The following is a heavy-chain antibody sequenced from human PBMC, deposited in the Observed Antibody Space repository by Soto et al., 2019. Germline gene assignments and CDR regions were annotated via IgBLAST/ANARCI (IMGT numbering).Heavy chain of an antibody. D-gene: IGHD2-2*01. CDR1: EYTFSTYA. V-gene: IGHV1-3*01. Sequence: QVPLVQSGAEVKKPGASVKVSCKASEYTFSTYAIHWVRQAPGQRLEWMGWINAGDGDTKYSQKFQGRVTITRDTSASTAYMELSSLRSEDTAVYYCARSEECSSSSCYSGNWFDPWGQGTLVTVSS. CDR2: INAGDGDT. CDR3: ARSEECSSSSCYSGNWFDP. J-gene: IGHJ5*02.